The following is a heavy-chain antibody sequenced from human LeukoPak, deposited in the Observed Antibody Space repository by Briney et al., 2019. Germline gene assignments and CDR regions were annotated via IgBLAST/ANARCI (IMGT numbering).Heavy chain of an antibody. CDR2: IYYSGST. CDR3: AGGVVIIPDV. CDR1: GGSISSYY. V-gene: IGHV4-59*01. J-gene: IGHJ6*02. Sequence: PSETLSLTCSASGGSISSYYWSWIRQPPGKGLDWIGYIYYSGSTNYNPSLKSRVTISVDTSKNQFSLKLSSVTAADTAVSYCAGGVVIIPDVWGQGTTVTVSS. D-gene: IGHD3-3*01.